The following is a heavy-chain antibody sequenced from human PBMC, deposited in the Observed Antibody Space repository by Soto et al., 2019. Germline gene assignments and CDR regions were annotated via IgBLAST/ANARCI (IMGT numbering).Heavy chain of an antibody. CDR2: IDPSDSYT. CDR1: GYSFTSYW. J-gene: IGHJ4*02. CDR3: ATLQAAAGDNDLTLDY. V-gene: IGHV5-10-1*01. Sequence: GESLKISCKGSGYSFTSYWISRVRQMPGKGLEWMGRIDPSDSYTNYSPSFQGHVTISADKSISTAYLQWSSLKASDTAMYYCATLQAAAGDNDLTLDYWGQGTLVNVSS. D-gene: IGHD6-13*01.